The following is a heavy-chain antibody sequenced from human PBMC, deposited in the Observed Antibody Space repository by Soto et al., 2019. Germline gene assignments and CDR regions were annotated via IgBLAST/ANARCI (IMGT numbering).Heavy chain of an antibody. J-gene: IGHJ4*02. CDR2: ISRDGGTK. CDR1: GFTVSTYG. CDR3: TGEVASGY. D-gene: IGHD2-8*02. V-gene: IGHV3-30*03. Sequence: QVQLVESGGGVVQPGRSLRLSCAVSGFTVSTYGMHWVRQAPGKGLEWVAVISRDGGTKYYADSVKGRFTISRDNSRITLFMEMNSLRCDDMAVYYCTGEVASGYWGQGTLVTVSS.